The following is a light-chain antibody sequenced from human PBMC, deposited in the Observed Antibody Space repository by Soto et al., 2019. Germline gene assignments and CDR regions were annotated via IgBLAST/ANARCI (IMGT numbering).Light chain of an antibody. CDR3: QQYNNYST. CDR1: QTISSW. J-gene: IGKJ1*01. CDR2: KAS. V-gene: IGKV1-5*03. Sequence: DIQMTQSPSTLSGSVGDRVTSTCRASQTISSWLAWYQPTPGKAPNLLIYKASSLESGVPSRLSGSGSGTEFTLPIRSLQPDDFATYYCQQYNNYSTFGQGTKVDIK.